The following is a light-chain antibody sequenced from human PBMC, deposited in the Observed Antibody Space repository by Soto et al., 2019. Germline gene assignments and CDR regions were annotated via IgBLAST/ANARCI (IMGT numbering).Light chain of an antibody. CDR1: QSISSW. Sequence: DIQMTQSPSTLSASVGDRVTITCRASQSISSWLAWYQQKPGKAPKLLIYDASSLESGVPSRFRGSGSGTEFTLTISSLQPDEFATYDCQQYNSYWTFGRGTKVEIK. V-gene: IGKV1-5*01. J-gene: IGKJ1*01. CDR3: QQYNSYWT. CDR2: DAS.